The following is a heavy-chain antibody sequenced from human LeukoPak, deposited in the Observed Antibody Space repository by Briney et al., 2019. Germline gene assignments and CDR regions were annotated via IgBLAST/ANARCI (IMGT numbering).Heavy chain of an antibody. Sequence: PGGSLRLSCAASGFTLSSYAMSWVRQAPGKGLEWVSAISGSGGSTYYADSVKGRFTISRDNSKNTLHLQMNSLRAEDTAVYYCAKEYDFWSGSKYDYWGQGTLVTVSS. D-gene: IGHD3-3*01. CDR1: GFTLSSYA. V-gene: IGHV3-23*01. J-gene: IGHJ4*02. CDR3: AKEYDFWSGSKYDY. CDR2: ISGSGGST.